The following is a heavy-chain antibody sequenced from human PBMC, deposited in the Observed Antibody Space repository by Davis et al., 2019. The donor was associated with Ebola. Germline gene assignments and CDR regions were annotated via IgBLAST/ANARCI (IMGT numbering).Heavy chain of an antibody. Sequence: SETLSLTCTVPGGSISSSSYYWSWIRQPPGKGLEWIGEINHSGSTNYNPSLKSRVTISVDTSKNQFSLKLSSVTAADTAVYYCARVRVAATTNWFDPWGQGTLVTVSS. V-gene: IGHV4-39*07. D-gene: IGHD2-15*01. CDR1: GGSISSSSYY. CDR2: INHSGST. CDR3: ARVRVAATTNWFDP. J-gene: IGHJ5*02.